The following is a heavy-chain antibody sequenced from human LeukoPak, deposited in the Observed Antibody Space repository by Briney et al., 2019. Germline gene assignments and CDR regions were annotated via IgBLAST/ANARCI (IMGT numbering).Heavy chain of an antibody. Sequence: PGGSLRLSCAASGFTFGSYNMNWVRQAPGKGLEWVASISGSSSYIYYADSMKGRFTVSRDNAKNSLYLQMYSLRAEDTAVYYCARERVAVSGWNDAFDIWGQGTMVTVSS. CDR1: GFTFGSYN. J-gene: IGHJ3*02. D-gene: IGHD6-19*01. V-gene: IGHV3-21*01. CDR2: ISGSSSYI. CDR3: ARERVAVSGWNDAFDI.